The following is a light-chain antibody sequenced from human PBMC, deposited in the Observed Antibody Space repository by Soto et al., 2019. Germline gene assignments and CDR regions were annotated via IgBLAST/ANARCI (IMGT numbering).Light chain of an antibody. V-gene: IGLV2-8*01. CDR2: EVS. CDR1: SSDVGGYNL. CDR3: SSYADTNNYV. Sequence: QSALTQPPSASGSPGQSVTISCTGTSSDVGGYNLVSWYQQHPGKAPKLMIYEVSNRPSGVPDRFSGSKSGNTASLTVSALQAEDEADYYCSSYADTNNYVFGTGTKLTVL. J-gene: IGLJ1*01.